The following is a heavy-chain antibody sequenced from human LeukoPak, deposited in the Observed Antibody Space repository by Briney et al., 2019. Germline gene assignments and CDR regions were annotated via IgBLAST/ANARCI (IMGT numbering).Heavy chain of an antibody. CDR1: GYTLTELS. V-gene: IGHV1-2*02. D-gene: IGHD3-22*01. J-gene: IGHJ4*02. Sequence: AASVKVSCKVSGYTLTELSMHWVRQAPGQGLEWMGWINPNSGGTNYAQKFQGRVTMTRDTSISTAYMELSRLRSDDTAVYYCAREAPTPANGYYGSSPLDYWGQGTLVTVSS. CDR3: AREAPTPANGYYGSSPLDY. CDR2: INPNSGGT.